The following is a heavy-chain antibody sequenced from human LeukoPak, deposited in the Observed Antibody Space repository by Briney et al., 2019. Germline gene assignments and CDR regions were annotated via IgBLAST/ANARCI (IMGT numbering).Heavy chain of an antibody. V-gene: IGHV4-30-4*01. CDR1: GGPICSGDYY. CDR3: AREDATMVRGGFDY. D-gene: IGHD3-10*01. Sequence: SETLSLTCTVSGGPICSGDYYWSWVRQPPGKGLELIGYIYYSGSTYYNPSLESRVTISVDTSKNQFSLKLSSVTAADTAVYYCAREDATMVRGGFDYWGQGTLVTVSS. J-gene: IGHJ4*02. CDR2: IYYSGST.